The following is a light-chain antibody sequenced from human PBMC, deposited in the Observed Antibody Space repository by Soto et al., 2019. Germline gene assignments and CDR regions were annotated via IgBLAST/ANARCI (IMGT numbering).Light chain of an antibody. CDR3: SSYTSSSTLYV. V-gene: IGLV2-14*03. J-gene: IGLJ1*01. Sequence: QSVLNQPASVSGSPGQSITISCPGNSSDVGGYNYVSWYQKHPGKTPKLMIYDVSNRPSGVSNRFSGSKSGNTASLTISGFQAEDESDYYCSSYTSSSTLYVFGTGTKVTVL. CDR2: DVS. CDR1: SSDVGGYNY.